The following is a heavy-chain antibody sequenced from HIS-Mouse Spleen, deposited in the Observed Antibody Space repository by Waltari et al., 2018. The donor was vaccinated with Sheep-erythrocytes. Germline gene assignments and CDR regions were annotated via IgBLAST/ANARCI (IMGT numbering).Heavy chain of an antibody. Sequence: VQLVQSGAEVKKPGECLKISCTCSGYIFTSSWTGWVRQMPGKGLEWMGIIYPGDSDTRYSPSFQGQVTISADKSISTAYLQWSSLKASDTAMYYCARRTYYDFWSGYYTDAFDIWGQGTMVTVSS. CDR3: ARRTYYDFWSGYYTDAFDI. D-gene: IGHD3-3*01. V-gene: IGHV5-51*03. CDR1: GYIFTSSW. J-gene: IGHJ3*02. CDR2: IYPGDSDT.